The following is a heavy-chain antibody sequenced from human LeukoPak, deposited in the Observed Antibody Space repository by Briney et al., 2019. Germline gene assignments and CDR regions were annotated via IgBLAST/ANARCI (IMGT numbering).Heavy chain of an antibody. V-gene: IGHV3-74*01. J-gene: IGHJ1*01. CDR2: INPDGTDT. D-gene: IGHD3-10*01. CDR1: GFTLSGAW. CDR3: ARVSGPGLDEYFHL. Sequence: GGSLRLSCAASGFTLSGAWMHWVRHAPGSGLVWVSRINPDGTDTRYADSVEGRFTISRDDAKNTLYLQMNSLRAEDTAVYYCARVSGPGLDEYFHLWGQGTLVTVSS.